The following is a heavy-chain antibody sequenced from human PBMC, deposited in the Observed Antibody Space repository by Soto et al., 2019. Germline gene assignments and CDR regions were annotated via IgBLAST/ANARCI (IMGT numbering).Heavy chain of an antibody. Sequence: SETLSLTCTVSGGSISSGGYYWSWIRQHPGKGLEWIGYVYYSGSTNYNTSLKSRVTISVDTSKNQFSLKLSSVTAADTAVYYCARDSASSSWYPYYYYGMDVWGQGTTVTVSS. D-gene: IGHD6-13*01. CDR2: VYYSGST. V-gene: IGHV4-31*03. J-gene: IGHJ6*02. CDR3: ARDSASSSWYPYYYYGMDV. CDR1: GGSISSGGYY.